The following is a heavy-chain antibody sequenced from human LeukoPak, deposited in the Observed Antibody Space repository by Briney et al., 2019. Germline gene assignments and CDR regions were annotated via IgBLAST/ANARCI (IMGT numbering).Heavy chain of an antibody. Sequence: GGSLRLSCAASGFTFSDYYMSWIRQAPGQGLEWVSYISSSGSTIYYADSVKGRFTISRDNAKNSLYLQMNSLRAEDTAVYYCASPSRTVADAFDIWGQGTMVTVSS. J-gene: IGHJ3*02. CDR2: ISSSGSTI. CDR1: GFTFSDYY. CDR3: ASPSRTVADAFDI. D-gene: IGHD4-11*01. V-gene: IGHV3-11*01.